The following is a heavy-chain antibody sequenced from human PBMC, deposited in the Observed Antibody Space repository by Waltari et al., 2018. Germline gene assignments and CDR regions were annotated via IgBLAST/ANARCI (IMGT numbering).Heavy chain of an antibody. CDR1: GYTFTGYY. CDR2: INPNRGGT. Sequence: QVQLVQSGAEVKKPGASVKVSCKASGYTFTGYYMHWVRQAPGQGLEWMGRINPNRGGTNYAQKFQGRVTMTRDTSISTAYMELSRLRSDDTAVYYCARDTTMVQGVIINWFDPWGQGTLVTVSS. D-gene: IGHD3-10*01. V-gene: IGHV1-2*06. J-gene: IGHJ5*02. CDR3: ARDTTMVQGVIINWFDP.